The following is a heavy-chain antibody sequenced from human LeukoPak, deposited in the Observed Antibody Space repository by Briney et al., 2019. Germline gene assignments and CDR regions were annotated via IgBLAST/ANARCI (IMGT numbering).Heavy chain of an antibody. Sequence: PSEALSLTCTVSGGSISSYYWSWIRQPPGKGLEWIGYIYYSGSTNYNPSLKSRVTISVDTSKNQFSLKLSSVTAADTAVYYCARATPNAYCSGGSCYSGSDYWGQGTLVTVSS. J-gene: IGHJ4*02. CDR3: ARATPNAYCSGGSCYSGSDY. CDR1: GGSISSYY. D-gene: IGHD2-15*01. V-gene: IGHV4-59*01. CDR2: IYYSGST.